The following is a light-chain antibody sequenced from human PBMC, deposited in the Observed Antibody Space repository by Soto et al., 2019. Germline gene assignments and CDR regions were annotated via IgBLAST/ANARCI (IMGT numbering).Light chain of an antibody. V-gene: IGKV1-39*01. CDR3: QQSYSSPPT. CDR1: QSVNSY. Sequence: DIQMTQSPSSLSTSVVDRVTITCRASQSVNSYLNWYQQKPGKAPKLLIFAASSLQSGVPSRFSGSRSGPDFTLTISSLQPEYFATYYCQQSYSSPPTFGQGTKVDIK. J-gene: IGKJ1*01. CDR2: AAS.